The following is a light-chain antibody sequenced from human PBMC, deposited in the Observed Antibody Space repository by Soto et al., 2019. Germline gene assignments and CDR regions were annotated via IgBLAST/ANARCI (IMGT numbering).Light chain of an antibody. CDR1: QTLSSNS. CDR3: QQYESLPIT. V-gene: IGKV3-20*01. Sequence: EIVLTQSPGTLSLSPGERATLSCRASQTLSSNSLAWYQQRPGQTPRVLVYGASNRATGIPDKFSGSGSGTDFTLTINRLEPGDFAVYYCQQYESLPITFGGGTKVDI. J-gene: IGKJ4*01. CDR2: GAS.